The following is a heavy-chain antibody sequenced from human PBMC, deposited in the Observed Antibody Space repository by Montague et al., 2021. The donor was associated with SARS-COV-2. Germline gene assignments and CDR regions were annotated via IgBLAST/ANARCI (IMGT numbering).Heavy chain of an antibody. CDR3: ARLNFHITIFGVVSSRVFDY. CDR1: GGSINSSSNY. J-gene: IGHJ4*02. CDR2: IYYSGST. Sequence: SETLSLTCTVSGGSINSSSNYWGWIRQPPGKGLEWIGNIYYSGSTYYNPSLKSRVTISVDTSKNQFSLKLSSVTAADTAVYYCARLNFHITIFGVVSSRVFDYWGQGTLVTVSS. V-gene: IGHV4-39*01. D-gene: IGHD3-3*01.